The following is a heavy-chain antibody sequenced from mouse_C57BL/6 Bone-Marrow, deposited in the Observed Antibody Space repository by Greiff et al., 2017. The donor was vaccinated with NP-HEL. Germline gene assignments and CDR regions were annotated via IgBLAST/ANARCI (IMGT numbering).Heavy chain of an antibody. CDR3: ARFYYDYDPYAMDY. Sequence: QVQLKESGPGLVAPSQSLSITCTVSGFSLTSYAISWVRQPPGKGLEWLGVICTGGGTNYNSALKSRLSISKDNSKSQVFLKMNSLQTDDTARYYSARFYYDYDPYAMDYWGQGTSVTVSS. CDR2: ICTGGGT. D-gene: IGHD2-4*01. V-gene: IGHV2-9-1*01. CDR1: GFSLTSYA. J-gene: IGHJ4*01.